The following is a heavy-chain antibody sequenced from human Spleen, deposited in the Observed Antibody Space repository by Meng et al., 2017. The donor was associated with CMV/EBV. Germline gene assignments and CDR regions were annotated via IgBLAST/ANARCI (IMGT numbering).Heavy chain of an antibody. CDR3: VKWKPTVRNNFWSVTHFKS. Sequence: GESLKISCSASQSSSSDRDISCVHHPPGKGLGWVSDDRGDGTRTHHADSLKGRFVMTRDKSRNTLTLQATSLRPEDTVLYYRVKWKPTVRNNFWSVTHFKSWGQGTRVTVSS. D-gene: IGHD3-3*01. V-gene: IGHV3-35*01. CDR1: QSSSSDRD. CDR2: DRGDGTRT. J-gene: IGHJ4*02.